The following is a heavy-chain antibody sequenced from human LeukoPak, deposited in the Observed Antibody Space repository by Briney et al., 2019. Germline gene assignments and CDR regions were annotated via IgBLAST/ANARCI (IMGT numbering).Heavy chain of an antibody. V-gene: IGHV1-8*03. CDR3: ARDLSSTSNWEFDY. Sequence: GASVKVSCKASGYTFTSYVINWVRQATGQGLEWMGWMNPNSGNTGYAQKFQGRVTITRDTSISTAYMELSRLRSDDTAVYYCARDLSSTSNWEFDYWGQGTLVTVSS. CDR1: GYTFTSYV. J-gene: IGHJ4*02. CDR2: MNPNSGNT. D-gene: IGHD7-27*01.